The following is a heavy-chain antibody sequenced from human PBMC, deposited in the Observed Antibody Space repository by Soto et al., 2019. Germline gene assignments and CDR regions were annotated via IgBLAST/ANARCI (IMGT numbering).Heavy chain of an antibody. CDR3: ARDRCRSVSCYQTYAFDL. J-gene: IGHJ3*01. V-gene: IGHV3-21*01. CDR1: GFNFSSYT. CDR2: ISNGNRYI. D-gene: IGHD2-15*01. Sequence: PGGSLRLSCAASGFNFSSYTMNWVRQAPGKGLEWVSSISNGNRYIYYADSVRGRLIISRDDATNSLYLQMTSLRAEDTAVYYCARDRCRSVSCYQTYAFDLWGQGTMVTVSS.